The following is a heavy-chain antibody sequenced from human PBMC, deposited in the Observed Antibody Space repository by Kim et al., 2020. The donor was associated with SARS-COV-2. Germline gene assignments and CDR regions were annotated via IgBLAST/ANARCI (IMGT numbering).Heavy chain of an antibody. V-gene: IGHV3-15*01. D-gene: IGHD4-17*01. CDR3: STSTDRGDYGDYIDY. J-gene: IGHJ4*02. Sequence: APVKGILTITRHDSKDTLYLQMNSLKPEDTAVYYCSTSTDRGDYGDYIDYWGQGTLVTVSS.